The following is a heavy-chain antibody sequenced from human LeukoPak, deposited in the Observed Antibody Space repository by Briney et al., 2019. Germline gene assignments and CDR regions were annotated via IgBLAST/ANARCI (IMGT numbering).Heavy chain of an antibody. CDR2: ISAYNGNT. CDR3: ARDAVGSYGDSFFDY. Sequence: ASVKVSCKASGCTFTSYGISWVRQAPGQGLEWMGWISAYNGNTNYAQKLQGRVTMTTDTSTSTAYMELRSLRSDDTAVYYCARDAVGSYGDSFFDYWGQGTLVTVSS. J-gene: IGHJ4*02. V-gene: IGHV1-18*01. D-gene: IGHD4-17*01. CDR1: GCTFTSYG.